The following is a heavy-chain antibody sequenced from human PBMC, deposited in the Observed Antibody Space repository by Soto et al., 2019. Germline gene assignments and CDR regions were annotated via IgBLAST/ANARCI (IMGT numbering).Heavy chain of an antibody. CDR1: GFTFSSYS. CDR3: ARALSRNAFDI. V-gene: IGHV3-21*01. CDR2: ISSSSSYI. Sequence: GSLRLSCAASGFTFSSYSMNWVRQAPGKGLEWVSSISSSSSYIYYADSVKGRFTISRDNAKNSLYLQMNSLRAEDTAVYYCARALSRNAFDIWGQGTMVTVSS. J-gene: IGHJ3*02.